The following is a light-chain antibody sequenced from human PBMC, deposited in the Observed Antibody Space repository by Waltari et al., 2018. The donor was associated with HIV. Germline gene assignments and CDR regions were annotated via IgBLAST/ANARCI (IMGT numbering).Light chain of an antibody. CDR3: QSTDHDGTWV. J-gene: IGLJ3*02. V-gene: IGLV3-25*03. CDR1: ALPKKY. CDR2: KDM. Sequence: SYDLTQTPSVSVSPGQTARINCSRGALPKKYSSWYRQKAGQAPILLIYKDMGVPSGIPERISGSGSGTGVTLTITDVQAEDEGDYFCQSTDHDGTWVFGGGTKLTVL.